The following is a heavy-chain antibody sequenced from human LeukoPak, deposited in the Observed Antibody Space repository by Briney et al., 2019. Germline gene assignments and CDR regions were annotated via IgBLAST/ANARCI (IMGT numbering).Heavy chain of an antibody. CDR2: MSCSGSST. CDR3: ARTIAAAYLYYFDY. V-gene: IGHV3-23*01. Sequence: GGPLRLFCAGSGFIYSSCALLWVPQAPGKGVECISDMSCSGSSTYYADSVKGRLTISRDNSKNTLYLQMNSLTVEDTALYYCARTIAAAYLYYFDYWGQGALVTVSS. D-gene: IGHD6-13*01. J-gene: IGHJ4*02. CDR1: GFIYSSCA.